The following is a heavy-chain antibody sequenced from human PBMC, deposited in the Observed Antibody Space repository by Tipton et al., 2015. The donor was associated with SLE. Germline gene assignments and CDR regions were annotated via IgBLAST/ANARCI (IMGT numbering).Heavy chain of an antibody. CDR1: GYTFTSYG. J-gene: IGHJ6*02. CDR2: ISAYNGNT. CDR3: ANNYCSGGSCQSYYYGMDV. Sequence: QVQLVQSGAEVKKPGASVKVSCKASGYTFTSYGISWVRQAPGQGLEWMGWISAYNGNTNYAQKLQGRVTMTTDTSTSTAYMELSSLRSEDTAVYYCANNYCSGGSCQSYYYGMDVWGQGTTVTVSS. V-gene: IGHV1-18*01. D-gene: IGHD2-15*01.